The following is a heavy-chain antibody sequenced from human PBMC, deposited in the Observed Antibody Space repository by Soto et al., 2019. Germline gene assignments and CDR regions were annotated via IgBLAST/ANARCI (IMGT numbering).Heavy chain of an antibody. V-gene: IGHV1-69*04. CDR1: GGTFSSYT. CDR2: IIPILGIA. CDR3: ARDLYDSSGYYHTGPEYFQH. D-gene: IGHD3-22*01. Sequence: SVKVSCKASGGTFSSYTISWVRQAPGQGLEWMGRIIPILGIANYAQKFQGRVTITADKSTSTAYMELNSLRDEDTAVYYCARDLYDSSGYYHTGPEYFQHWGQGTLVTVSS. J-gene: IGHJ1*01.